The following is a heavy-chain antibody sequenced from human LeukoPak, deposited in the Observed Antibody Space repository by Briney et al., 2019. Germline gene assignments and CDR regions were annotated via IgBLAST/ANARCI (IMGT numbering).Heavy chain of an antibody. CDR1: GFTVSRNY. CDR2: VYSNNST. V-gene: IGHV3-53*01. J-gene: IGHJ4*02. Sequence: PGGSLRPSCAASGFTVSRNYMTWVRQAPGKGLEWVSVVYSNNSTYYADSVKGRFTISRDSSNNTLYLQMNSLRVEDTAIYYCARGINMMIVAPGYWGQGTLVTVSS. CDR3: ARGINMMIVAPGY. D-gene: IGHD3-22*01.